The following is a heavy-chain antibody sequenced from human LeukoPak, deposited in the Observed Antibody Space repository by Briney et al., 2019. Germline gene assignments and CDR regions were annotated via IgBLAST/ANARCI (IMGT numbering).Heavy chain of an antibody. CDR3: ARAGFAAHPEDY. CDR2: MNPNSGNT. Sequence: VASVKVSCKASGYTFTSYDINWVRQATGQGLEWMGWMNPNSGNTNYAQKLQGRVTMTTDTSTSTAYMELRSLRSDDTAVYYCARAGFAAHPEDYWGQGTLVTVSS. D-gene: IGHD1-14*01. V-gene: IGHV1-18*01. J-gene: IGHJ4*02. CDR1: GYTFTSYD.